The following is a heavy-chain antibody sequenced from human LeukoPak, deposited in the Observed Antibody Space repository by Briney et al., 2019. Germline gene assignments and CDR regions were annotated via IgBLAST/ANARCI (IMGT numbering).Heavy chain of an antibody. Sequence: ASVKVSCKASGYTFTSYYMHWVRQAPGQGLEWMGIINPSGGSTSYAQKFQGRVTMTRDTSTSTAYMELSSLRSDDTAVYYCARDSSDIRSLIAHWGQGTLVTVSS. CDR1: GYTFTSYY. J-gene: IGHJ1*01. CDR2: INPSGGST. CDR3: ARDSSDIRSLIAH. V-gene: IGHV1-46*01. D-gene: IGHD2-15*01.